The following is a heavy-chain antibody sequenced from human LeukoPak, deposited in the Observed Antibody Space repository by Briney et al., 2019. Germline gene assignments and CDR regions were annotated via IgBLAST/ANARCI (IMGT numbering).Heavy chain of an antibody. Sequence: GGSLRLSCAASGFTFRSYWMHWVRQAPGKGLVWVSRINSDGSSTSYADSVKGRFTISRDNAKNTLYLQMNSLRAEDTAVYYCARDLRLWFGESPFDYWGQGTLVTVSS. J-gene: IGHJ4*02. D-gene: IGHD3-10*01. CDR1: GFTFRSYW. V-gene: IGHV3-74*01. CDR2: INSDGSST. CDR3: ARDLRLWFGESPFDY.